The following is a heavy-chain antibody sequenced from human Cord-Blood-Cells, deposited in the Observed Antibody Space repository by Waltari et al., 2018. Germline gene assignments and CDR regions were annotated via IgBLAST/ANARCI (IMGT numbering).Heavy chain of an antibody. Sequence: QVQLVQSGAEVQKPGSSVKVSCKASGGTFSSYAISWVRQAPGQGLEWMGGIIPIFGTANYAQKFQGRVTITADESTSTAYMELSSRRSEDTAVYYCARDRNDSSGYYYDAFDIWGQGTMVTVSS. CDR3: ARDRNDSSGYYYDAFDI. CDR1: GGTFSSYA. V-gene: IGHV1-69*01. CDR2: IIPIFGTA. J-gene: IGHJ3*02. D-gene: IGHD3-22*01.